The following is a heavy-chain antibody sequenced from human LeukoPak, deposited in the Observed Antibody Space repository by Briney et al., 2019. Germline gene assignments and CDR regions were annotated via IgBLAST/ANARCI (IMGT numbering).Heavy chain of an antibody. CDR2: ISGSGGST. V-gene: IGHV3-23*01. CDR1: GFTFSSYA. J-gene: IGHJ6*03. Sequence: PGGSLRLSCAASGFTFSSYAMSWVRQAPGKGLEWVSAISGSGGSTYYADSVKGRFTISRDNSKNTLYLQMNSLRAEDTAAYYCARGSNYYYYYMDVWGKGTTVTVSS. D-gene: IGHD3-16*01. CDR3: ARGSNYYYYYMDV.